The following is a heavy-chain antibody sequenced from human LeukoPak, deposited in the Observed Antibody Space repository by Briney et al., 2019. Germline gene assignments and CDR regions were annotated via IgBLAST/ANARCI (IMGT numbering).Heavy chain of an antibody. V-gene: IGHV1-18*01. J-gene: IGHJ6*03. CDR2: ISAYNGNT. Sequence: GASVKVSCKASGYTFTSYGISWVRQAPGQGLEWMGWISAYNGNTNYAQKLQGRVTMTTDTSTSTAYMELRSLRSDDTAVYYCAKSAAGGDYYYYYYMDVWGKGTTVTVSS. CDR1: GYTFTSYG. CDR3: AKSAAGGDYYYYYYMDV. D-gene: IGHD6-13*01.